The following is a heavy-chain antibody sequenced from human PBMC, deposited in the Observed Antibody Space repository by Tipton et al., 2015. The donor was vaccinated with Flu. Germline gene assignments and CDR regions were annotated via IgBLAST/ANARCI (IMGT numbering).Heavy chain of an antibody. D-gene: IGHD3-3*01. J-gene: IGHJ6*02. CDR2: ISSSGSTI. V-gene: IGHV3-11*01. Sequence: LSLTCSVSGDSIGIDYYMSWIRQLPGKGLEWVSHISSSGSTINYADSVKGRFTISRDNAKNSLYLQMNSLRAEDTAVYYCARDHPPSITVLGEITDYFGMAVWGQGTTVTVSS. CDR3: ARDHPPSITVLGEITDYFGMAV. CDR1: GDSIGIDYY.